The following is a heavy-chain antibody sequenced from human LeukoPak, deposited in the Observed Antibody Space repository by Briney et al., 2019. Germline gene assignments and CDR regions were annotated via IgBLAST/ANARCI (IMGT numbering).Heavy chain of an antibody. D-gene: IGHD6-13*01. CDR2: IYYSGST. CDR3: ARDEGAATGPREAFDI. CDR1: GDSISSYY. Sequence: SETLSLTCTVSGDSISSYYWSWIRQPPGKGLEWIGYIYYSGSTNYNPSLKSRVTISVDTSKNQFSLKLSSVTAADTAVYYCARDEGAATGPREAFDIWGQGTMVTVSS. V-gene: IGHV4-59*01. J-gene: IGHJ3*02.